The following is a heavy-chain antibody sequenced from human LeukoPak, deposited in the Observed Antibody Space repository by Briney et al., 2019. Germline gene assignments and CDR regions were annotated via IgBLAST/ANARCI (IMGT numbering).Heavy chain of an antibody. V-gene: IGHV3-48*04. Sequence: PGGSLRLSCAASGFTFSSYSMNWVRQAPGKGLEWVSYISSSSSTIYYADSVKGRFTISRDNAKNPLYLQMNSLRAEDTAVYYCARDPAAGTPFGAFDIWGQGTMVTVSS. CDR1: GFTFSSYS. CDR2: ISSSSSTI. CDR3: ARDPAAGTPFGAFDI. J-gene: IGHJ3*02. D-gene: IGHD6-13*01.